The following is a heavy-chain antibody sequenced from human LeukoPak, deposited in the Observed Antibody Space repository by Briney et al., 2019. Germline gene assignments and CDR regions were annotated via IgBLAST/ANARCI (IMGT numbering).Heavy chain of an antibody. CDR2: IYYSGRT. D-gene: IGHD6-19*01. CDR1: GASIIGSY. J-gene: IGHJ5*02. CDR3: AGAPAVDGEFWFDP. V-gene: IGHV4-59*01. Sequence: SETLSLTCTVSGASIIGSYWGSIRQPPGKRLEWIGYIYYSGRTNYNPSLKSRVTVSLDTSKKQFSLNVSSVTAADTAVYYCAGAPAVDGEFWFDPGGQGILVTVSS.